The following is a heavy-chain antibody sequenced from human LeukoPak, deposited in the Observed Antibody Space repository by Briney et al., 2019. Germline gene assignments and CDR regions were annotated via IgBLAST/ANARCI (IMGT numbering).Heavy chain of an antibody. CDR1: GFTFSSYA. CDR3: ASCCPSCRHHEIHY. Sequence: GGSLRLSCAASGFTFSSYAMSWVRQAPGKGLEWVSAISGSGGSTYYADSVKGRFTISRDNSKNTLYLQMNSLRAEDTAVYYCASCCPSCRHHEIHYWGQGTLVTVSS. CDR2: ISGSGGST. J-gene: IGHJ4*02. D-gene: IGHD2-2*01. V-gene: IGHV3-23*01.